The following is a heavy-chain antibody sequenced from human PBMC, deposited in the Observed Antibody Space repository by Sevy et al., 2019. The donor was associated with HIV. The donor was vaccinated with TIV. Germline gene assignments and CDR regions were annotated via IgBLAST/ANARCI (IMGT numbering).Heavy chain of an antibody. CDR2: INHSGST. CDR3: ARGGGIVVVPAAIPGGMDV. J-gene: IGHJ6*02. D-gene: IGHD2-2*01. V-gene: IGHV4-34*01. CDR1: GGSFSGYY. Sequence: SETLSLTCAVYGGSFSGYYWSWIRQPPGKGLEWIGEINHSGSTNYNPSLKSRVTISVDTSKNQFSLKLSSVTAAETAVYYCARGGGIVVVPAAIPGGMDVWGQGTTVTVSS.